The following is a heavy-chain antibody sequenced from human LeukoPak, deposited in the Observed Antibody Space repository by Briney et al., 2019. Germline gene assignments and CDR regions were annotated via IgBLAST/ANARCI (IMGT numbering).Heavy chain of an antibody. V-gene: IGHV1-69*05. J-gene: IGHJ4*02. CDR3: ARLTGATPY. CDR2: TIPIFGTA. D-gene: IGHD1-26*01. Sequence: ASVKVSCKASGGTFSSYAISWVRQAPGQGLEWMGRTIPIFGTANYAQKFQGRVTITTDESTSTVYMELSSLRSEDTAVYYCARLTGATPYWGQGTLVTVSS. CDR1: GGTFSSYA.